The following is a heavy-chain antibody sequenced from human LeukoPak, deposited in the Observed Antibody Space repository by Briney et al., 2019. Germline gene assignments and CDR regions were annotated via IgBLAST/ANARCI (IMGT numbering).Heavy chain of an antibody. CDR3: ALDSSSWYDTMPGRLV. CDR2: INPNSGGT. CDR1: GYTFTGYY. V-gene: IGHV1-2*02. J-gene: IGHJ4*02. Sequence: ASVKVSCKASGYTFTGYYMHWVRQAPGQGLEWMGWINPNSGGTNYAQKFQGRVTMTRDTSISTAYMELSRLRSDDTAVYYCALDSSSWYDTMPGRLVWGQGTLVTVSS. D-gene: IGHD6-13*01.